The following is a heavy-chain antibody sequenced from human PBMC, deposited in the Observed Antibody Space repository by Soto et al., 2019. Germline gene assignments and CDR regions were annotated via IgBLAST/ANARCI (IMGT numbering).Heavy chain of an antibody. CDR1: GYTFTGYY. D-gene: IGHD3-3*01. J-gene: IGHJ6*02. Sequence: ASVKVSCKASGYTFTGYYMHWVRQAPGQGLEWMGWINPNSGGTNYAQKFQGRVTMTRDTSISTAYMELSRLRSDDTAVYYCARDSTYYDFWSGPSPGGMDVWGQGTTVTAP. V-gene: IGHV1-2*02. CDR3: ARDSTYYDFWSGPSPGGMDV. CDR2: INPNSGGT.